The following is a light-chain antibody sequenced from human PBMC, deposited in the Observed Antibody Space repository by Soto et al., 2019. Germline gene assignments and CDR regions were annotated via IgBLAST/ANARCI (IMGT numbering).Light chain of an antibody. CDR3: QQYSSDSSIT. Sequence: EIQMTQCTSTLSASVGDRVTITCGSSESISLYLAWYQQKPGKAPKFLIYKASILESGVPSRFSGSGTGTEFTLTISSLQPDDFATYYCQQYSSDSSITFGQGTRLET. V-gene: IGKV1-5*03. CDR2: KAS. CDR1: ESISLY. J-gene: IGKJ5*01.